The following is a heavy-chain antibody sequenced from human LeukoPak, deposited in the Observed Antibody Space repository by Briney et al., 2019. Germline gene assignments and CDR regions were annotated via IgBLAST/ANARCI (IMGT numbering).Heavy chain of an antibody. CDR2: MSAYNGNT. D-gene: IGHD3-10*01. J-gene: IGHJ5*02. CDR3: ARDGGYSGSGSYTWFDP. V-gene: IGHV1-18*01. CDR1: GYTFTSYG. Sequence: ASVKVSCKASGYTFTSYGISWVRQAPGQGLEWMGWMSAYNGNTNYAQKLQDRVTMTTDTSTSTAYMELRSLRSDDTAVYYCARDGGYSGSGSYTWFDPWGQGTLVTVSS.